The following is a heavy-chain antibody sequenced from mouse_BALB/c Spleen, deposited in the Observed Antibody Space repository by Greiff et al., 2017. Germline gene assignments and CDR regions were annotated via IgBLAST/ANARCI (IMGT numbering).Heavy chain of an antibody. J-gene: IGHJ4*01. CDR3: AFTTGGRYYYAMDY. CDR1: GFTFSSYG. V-gene: IGHV5-6*02. CDR2: ISSGGSYT. Sequence: DVKLVESGGDLVKPGGSLKLSCAASGFTFSSYGMSWVRQTPDKRLEWVATISSGGSYTYYPDSVKGRFTISRDNAKNTLYLQMSSLKSEDTAMYYCAFTTGGRYYYAMDYWGQGTSVTVSS. D-gene: IGHD2-12*01.